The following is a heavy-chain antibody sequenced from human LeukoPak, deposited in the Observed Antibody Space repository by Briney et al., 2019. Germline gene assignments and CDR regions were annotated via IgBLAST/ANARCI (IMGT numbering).Heavy chain of an antibody. J-gene: IGHJ4*02. CDR3: GRLYGDYLSPSDS. Sequence: PSETLSLTCTVSGGSISSGGYYWSWIRQHPGKGLEWIGYIYYSGSTYYNPSLKSRATISIDTSKNQFSLKVNSVTAADTAVYYCGRLYGDYLSPSDSWGQGTLVTVSS. CDR1: GGSISSGGYY. D-gene: IGHD4-17*01. V-gene: IGHV4-31*03. CDR2: IYYSGST.